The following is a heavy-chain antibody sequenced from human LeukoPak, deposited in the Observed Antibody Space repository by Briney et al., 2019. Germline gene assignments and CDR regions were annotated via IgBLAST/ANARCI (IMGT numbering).Heavy chain of an antibody. CDR2: INPGGSSI. Sequence: GRSLRLSCAASGFTFSSYWMHWVRQVPGKGLVWVARINPGGSSITYADSVKGRFTISRDNAKHTLYLQMGSLRAEDTGVYYCARSNQADDYWGQGTLVTVSS. CDR1: GFTFSSYW. V-gene: IGHV3-74*01. CDR3: ARSNQADDY. J-gene: IGHJ4*02. D-gene: IGHD1-14*01.